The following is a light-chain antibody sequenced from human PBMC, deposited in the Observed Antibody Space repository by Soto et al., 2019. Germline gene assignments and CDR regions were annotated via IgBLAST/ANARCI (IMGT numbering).Light chain of an antibody. J-gene: IGKJ2*01. V-gene: IGKV1-33*01. CDR1: QDTNNY. Sequence: DVLMTQSPSSLSASVGDRVTITCQASQDTNNYLNWYQQKPGKAPKLLIDDASNLETGVPLRFSGSGSGTEFTFTISSLQPEDIATYYCQQCDNLPYTFGQGTKLEMK. CDR2: DAS. CDR3: QQCDNLPYT.